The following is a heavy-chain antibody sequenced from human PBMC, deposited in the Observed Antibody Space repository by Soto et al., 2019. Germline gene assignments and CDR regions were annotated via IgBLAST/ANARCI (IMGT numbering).Heavy chain of an antibody. CDR3: ARDYYDSSGYPNYYYYGMDV. D-gene: IGHD3-22*01. J-gene: IGHJ6*02. Sequence: PSETLSLTCTVSGGSISSYYWSWIRQPPGKGLEWIGYIYYSGSTNYNPSLKSRVTISVDTSKNQFSLKLSSVTAADTAVYYCARDYYDSSGYPNYYYYGMDVWGQGTTVTVSS. CDR1: GGSISSYY. CDR2: IYYSGST. V-gene: IGHV4-59*01.